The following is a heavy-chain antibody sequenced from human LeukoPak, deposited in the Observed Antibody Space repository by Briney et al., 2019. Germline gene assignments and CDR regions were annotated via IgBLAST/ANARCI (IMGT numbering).Heavy chain of an antibody. CDR3: ARIGVWFGEGNLSGYFDY. D-gene: IGHD3-10*01. Sequence: SETLSLTCTVSGGSISSSSYYWGWIRQPPGKGLEWIGSIYYSGSTYYNPSLKSRVTISVDTSKNQFSLKLSSVTAADTAVYYCARIGVWFGEGNLSGYFDYWGQGILVTVSS. J-gene: IGHJ4*02. CDR1: GGSISSSSYY. CDR2: IYYSGST. V-gene: IGHV4-39*07.